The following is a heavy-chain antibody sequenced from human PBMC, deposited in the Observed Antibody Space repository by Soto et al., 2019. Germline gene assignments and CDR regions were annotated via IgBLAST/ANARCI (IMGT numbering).Heavy chain of an antibody. CDR1: GFTFSNFW. Sequence: PGGSLRLSCAASGFTFSNFWMHWVRQAPGKGLVWVSHIDRDGTSTSYADSVKGRFTISRDNAKNTLYLQMNSLRAEDTAIYYCARDLSGGSDYWGQGTLVTVSS. CDR2: IDRDGTST. V-gene: IGHV3-74*01. J-gene: IGHJ4*02. D-gene: IGHD6-19*01. CDR3: ARDLSGGSDY.